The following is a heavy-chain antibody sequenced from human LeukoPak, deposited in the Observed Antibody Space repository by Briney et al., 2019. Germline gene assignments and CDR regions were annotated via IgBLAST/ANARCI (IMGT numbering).Heavy chain of an antibody. V-gene: IGHV3-23*01. CDR3: VRDRGTYRPIDY. CDR1: GFAFGSEA. Sequence: GGSLRLSCAVSGFAFGSEAMSWVRQSPARGLEWVASISPGGGTTYYADYVKGRFIISRDNSNNTLFVQMNSLRAEDTAIYYCVRDRGTYRPIDYWGQGTLVTVSS. J-gene: IGHJ4*02. CDR2: ISPGGGTT. D-gene: IGHD1-26*01.